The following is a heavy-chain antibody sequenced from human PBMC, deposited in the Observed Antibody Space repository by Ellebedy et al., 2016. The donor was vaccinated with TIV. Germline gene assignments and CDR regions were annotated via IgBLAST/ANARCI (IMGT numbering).Heavy chain of an antibody. CDR1: GSTFSIYA. J-gene: IGHJ3*02. Sequence: PGGSLRLSCAASGSTFSIYAMSWVRQAPGKGLEWVSAISGSGGSTYYADSVKGRFTISRDNSKNTLYLQMNSLGAEDTAVYYCAKVTLSGSYFDAFDIWGQGTMVTVSS. CDR3: AKVTLSGSYFDAFDI. CDR2: ISGSGGST. D-gene: IGHD1-26*01. V-gene: IGHV3-23*01.